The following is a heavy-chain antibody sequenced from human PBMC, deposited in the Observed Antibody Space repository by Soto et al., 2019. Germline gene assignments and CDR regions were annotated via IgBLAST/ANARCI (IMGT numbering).Heavy chain of an antibody. CDR3: ARTPAFKGAAGTIDTNWFDP. Sequence: GGSLRLSCAASGFTVSSNYMSWVRQAPGKGLEWVSVIYSGGSTYYADSVKGRFTISRHNSKNTLYLQMNSLRAEDTAVYYCARTPAFKGAAGTIDTNWFDPWGQGTLVTVSS. V-gene: IGHV3-53*04. D-gene: IGHD6-13*01. J-gene: IGHJ5*02. CDR1: GFTVSSNY. CDR2: IYSGGST.